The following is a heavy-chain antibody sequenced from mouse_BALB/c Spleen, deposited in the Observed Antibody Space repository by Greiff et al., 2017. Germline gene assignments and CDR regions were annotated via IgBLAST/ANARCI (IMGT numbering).Heavy chain of an antibody. J-gene: IGHJ3*01. D-gene: IGHD3-1*01. V-gene: IGHV3-2*02. CDR2: ISYSGST. Sequence: VQLQQSGPGLVKPSQSLSLTCTVTGYSITSDYAWNWIRQFPGNKLEWMGYISYSGSTSYNPSLKSRISITRDTSKNQFFLQLNSVTTEDTATYYCARRGSSGWFAYWGQGTLVTGSA. CDR3: ARRGSSGWFAY. CDR1: GYSITSDYA.